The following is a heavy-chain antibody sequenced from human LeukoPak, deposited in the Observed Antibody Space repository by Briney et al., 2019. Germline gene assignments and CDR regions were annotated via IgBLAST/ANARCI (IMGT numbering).Heavy chain of an antibody. CDR2: VIPILGIA. D-gene: IGHD1-26*01. J-gene: IGHJ4*02. CDR1: GGTFSSYA. CDR3: ARVSSEWELTKWDY. V-gene: IGHV1-69*04. Sequence: SVKVSCKASGGTFSSYAISWVRQAPGQGLEWMGRVIPILGIANYAQKFQGRVTITADKSTSTAYMELGSLRSEDTAVYYCARVSSEWELTKWDYWGQGTLVTVSS.